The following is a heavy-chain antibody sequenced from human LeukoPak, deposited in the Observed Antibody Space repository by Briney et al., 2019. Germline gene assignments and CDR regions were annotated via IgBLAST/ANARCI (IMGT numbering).Heavy chain of an antibody. J-gene: IGHJ4*02. D-gene: IGHD6-25*01. CDR1: GYAFTSYG. V-gene: IGHV1-18*01. CDR3: ARDGHIAAELFDY. Sequence: GASVKVSCKTSGYAFTSYGISWVRQAPGQGLEWMGWISAYNANTNYAQNLQGRVTMTTDTSTTTAYMELRSLRSDDTAVYYCARDGHIAAELFDYWGQGTLVTVSS. CDR2: ISAYNANT.